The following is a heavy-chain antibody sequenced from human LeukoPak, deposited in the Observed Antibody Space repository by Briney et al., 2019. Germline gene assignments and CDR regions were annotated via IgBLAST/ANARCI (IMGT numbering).Heavy chain of an antibody. CDR2: IYYSGST. Sequence: PSQTLSLTCTVSGASISTGSSYWSWIRQPPGKGLEYIGYIYYSGSTNYNPSLKSRVTISVDTSKNQFSLKLSSVTAADTAVYYCARGRNKSGQWPHNWFDPWGQGTLVTVSS. J-gene: IGHJ5*02. V-gene: IGHV4-61*01. CDR1: GASISTGSSY. CDR3: ARGRNKSGQWPHNWFDP. D-gene: IGHD6-19*01.